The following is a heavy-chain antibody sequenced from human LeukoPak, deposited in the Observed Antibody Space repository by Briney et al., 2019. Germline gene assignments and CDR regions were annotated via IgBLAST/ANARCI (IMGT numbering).Heavy chain of an antibody. D-gene: IGHD6-19*01. CDR2: IIPIFGTA. V-gene: IGHV1-69*13. CDR1: GGTFSSYA. CDR3: GYSSAEGDFDY. J-gene: IGHJ4*02. Sequence: GASVKVSCKASGGTFSSYAISWVRQAPGQGLEWMGGIIPIFGTANYAQKFQGRVTITADESTSTAYMELSSLRSEDTAVYYCGYSSAEGDFDYWGQGTLVTVSS.